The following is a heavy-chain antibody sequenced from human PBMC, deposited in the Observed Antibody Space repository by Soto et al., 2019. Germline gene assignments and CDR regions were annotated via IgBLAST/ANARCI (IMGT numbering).Heavy chain of an antibody. Sequence: ASVKVSCKASGYTFTSYGISWVRQAPGQGLEWMGWISAYNGNTNYAQKLQGRVTMTTDTSTSTTYMELRSLRSDDTAVYYCARDSDFDWLLPPDYWGQGTLVTVSS. D-gene: IGHD3-9*01. CDR2: ISAYNGNT. CDR3: ARDSDFDWLLPPDY. CDR1: GYTFTSYG. J-gene: IGHJ4*02. V-gene: IGHV1-18*01.